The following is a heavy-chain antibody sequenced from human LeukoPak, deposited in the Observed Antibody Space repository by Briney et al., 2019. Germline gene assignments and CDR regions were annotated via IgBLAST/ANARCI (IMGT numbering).Heavy chain of an antibody. CDR1: GFIFSSYS. J-gene: IGHJ4*02. V-gene: IGHV3-21*01. CDR3: ARFETRGTGDFDN. Sequence: GSLRLSCAASGFIFSSYSMNWVRQAPGRGLEWVSSISSDSRYIFYADSVRGRFTISRDGAKSSLFLQMNNLRAEDTAVYYCARFETRGTGDFDNWGQGTLVTVSS. D-gene: IGHD3/OR15-3a*01. CDR2: ISSDSRYI.